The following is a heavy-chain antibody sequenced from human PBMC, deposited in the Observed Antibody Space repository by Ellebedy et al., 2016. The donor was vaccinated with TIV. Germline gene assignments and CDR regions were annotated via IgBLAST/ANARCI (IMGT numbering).Heavy chain of an antibody. V-gene: IGHV3-23*01. D-gene: IGHD4-23*01. CDR2: ITESGGNT. CDR1: GLTFSSHA. Sequence: PGGSLRLSCAASGLTFSSHAMSWVRSAPGKGLEWVSSITESGGNTYYADSVKGRFTISRDNSKDTLYLQMNSLRAEDTAIYYCARDPVGVGPAFDVWGQGTMVTVSS. J-gene: IGHJ3*01. CDR3: ARDPVGVGPAFDV.